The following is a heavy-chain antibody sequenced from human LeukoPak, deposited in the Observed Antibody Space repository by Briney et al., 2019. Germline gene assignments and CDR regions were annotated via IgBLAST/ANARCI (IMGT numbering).Heavy chain of an antibody. J-gene: IGHJ3*02. CDR1: GFTFSSYG. CDR2: IWYDGSNK. V-gene: IGHV3-33*08. D-gene: IGHD1-14*01. Sequence: PGGSLRLSCGASGFTFSSYGMHWVRQAPGKGLEWVAVIWYDGSNKYYADSVKGRFTISRDNSKNTLYLQMNSLRAEDTAVYYCAREPTTQAFDIWGQGTMVTVSS. CDR3: AREPTTQAFDI.